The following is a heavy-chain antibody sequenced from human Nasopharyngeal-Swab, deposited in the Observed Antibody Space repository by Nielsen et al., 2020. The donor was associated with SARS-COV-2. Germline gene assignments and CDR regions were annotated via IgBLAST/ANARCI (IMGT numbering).Heavy chain of an antibody. CDR1: GFSFSEYY. D-gene: IGHD2-2*01. V-gene: IGHV3-53*01. J-gene: IGHJ6*02. CDR2: IYSGGST. Sequence: GESLKISCAASGFSFSEYYMSWIRQAPGKGLEWVSVIYSGGSTYYADSVKGRFTISRDNSKNTLYLQMNSLRAEDTAVYYCARDRGSPQLLVERSYGMDVWGQGTTVTVSS. CDR3: ARDRGSPQLLVERSYGMDV.